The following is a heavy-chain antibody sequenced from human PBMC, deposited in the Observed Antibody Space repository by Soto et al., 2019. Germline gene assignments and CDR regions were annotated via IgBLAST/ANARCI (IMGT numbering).Heavy chain of an antibody. J-gene: IGHJ4*02. CDR2: IIPFLGVT. D-gene: IGHD3-16*01. CDR1: GGTFSTYT. V-gene: IGHV1-69*04. CDR3: ARDWESSVSTWSFGGF. Sequence: QVQLVHSGADVKKHGSSVKVSCKASGGTFSTYTINWVRQAPGQGLEWMGRIIPFLGVTNYAQKFQARVTITADKSKSTAYMELGGPRFEDTAVYYCARDWESSVSTWSFGGFWCRGTLVTVSS.